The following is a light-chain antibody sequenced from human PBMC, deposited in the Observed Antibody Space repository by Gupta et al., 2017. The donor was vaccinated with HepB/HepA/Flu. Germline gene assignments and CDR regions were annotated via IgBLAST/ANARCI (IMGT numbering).Light chain of an antibody. CDR3: YAYAGTHTVV. V-gene: IGLV2-11*01. CDR1: SNDVGGSKY. Sequence: QSALTQPRSVSGSPGQSVTISCTGTSNDVGGSKYVSWYQQHPGKPPKLMSEEVSERLSGVPERVSGSKSGNTASLNISGLQAEDEAEYYCYAYAGTHTVVFGGGTKLAVL. J-gene: IGLJ3*02. CDR2: EVS.